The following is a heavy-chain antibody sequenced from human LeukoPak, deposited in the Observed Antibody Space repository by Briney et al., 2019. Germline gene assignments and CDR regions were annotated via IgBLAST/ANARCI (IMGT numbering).Heavy chain of an antibody. CDR2: IRQDGSEK. CDR1: GFTFTDYW. Sequence: PGGTLTLPCEVSGFTFTDYWMIWLRPAPGKGPEWVASIRQDGSEKTYVDSVKGRFTISRDNAKNTLSLDLTGLRAEDTAVYYCARDGTAAGLYFDLWGQGTLVTVSS. CDR3: ARDGTAAGLYFDL. V-gene: IGHV3-7*03. D-gene: IGHD6-13*01. J-gene: IGHJ4*01.